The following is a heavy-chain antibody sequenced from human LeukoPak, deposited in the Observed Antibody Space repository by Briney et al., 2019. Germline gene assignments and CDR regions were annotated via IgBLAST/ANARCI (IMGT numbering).Heavy chain of an antibody. D-gene: IGHD2-2*01. J-gene: IGHJ6*02. CDR2: ISSSSSYI. V-gene: IGHV3-21*04. CDR1: GFTFSSYS. CDR3: AKGSCSSTSCSYYYNAMDV. Sequence: PGGSLRLSCAASGFTFSSYSMNWVRQAPGKGLEWVSSISSSSSYIYYAASVKGRFTISRDNSKNTLYLQMHSLRAEDTAVYYCAKGSCSSTSCSYYYNAMDVWGQGTTVTVSS.